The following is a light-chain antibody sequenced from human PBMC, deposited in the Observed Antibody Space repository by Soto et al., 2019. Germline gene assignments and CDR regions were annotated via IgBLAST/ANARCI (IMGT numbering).Light chain of an antibody. Sequence: DIQMTQSPSSLYASVGDSVTITCQASPDISNYLNWYQQKPGKAPKLLIYDASNLETGVPSRFSGSGSGTDFTFNISSLQPADIATYYFQQYDNLPYTFGQGTKLEIK. V-gene: IGKV1-33*01. CDR1: PDISNY. CDR2: DAS. CDR3: QQYDNLPYT. J-gene: IGKJ2*01.